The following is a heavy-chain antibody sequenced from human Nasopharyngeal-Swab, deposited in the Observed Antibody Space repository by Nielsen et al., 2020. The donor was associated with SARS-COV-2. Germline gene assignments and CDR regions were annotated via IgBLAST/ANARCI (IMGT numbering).Heavy chain of an antibody. V-gene: IGHV4-39*07. CDR3: VYGCSGGSCYSGYYYGMDV. D-gene: IGHD2-15*01. CDR2: IYYSGST. CDR1: GGSISSSSYY. Sequence: GSLRLSCTVSGGSISSSSYYWGWIRQPPGKGLEWIGSIYYSGSTNYNPSLKSRVTISVDTSKNQFSLKLSSVTAADTAVYYCVYGCSGGSCYSGYYYGMDVWGQGTTVTVSS. J-gene: IGHJ6*02.